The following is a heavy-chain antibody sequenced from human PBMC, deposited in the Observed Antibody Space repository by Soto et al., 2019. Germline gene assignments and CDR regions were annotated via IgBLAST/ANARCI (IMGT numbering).Heavy chain of an antibody. D-gene: IGHD3-22*01. CDR3: ARSPYWYDSSGYLLIVDY. CDR1: GFTFSSYE. CDR2: ISSSGDII. V-gene: IGHV3-48*03. Sequence: GGSLRLSCTASGFTFSSYEMNWVRQAPGKGLEWISYISSSGDIIYYADSVKGRFTISRDNAKNSLFLQMSSLRAEDTAVYYCARSPYWYDSSGYLLIVDYWGQRNLVTFSS. J-gene: IGHJ4*02.